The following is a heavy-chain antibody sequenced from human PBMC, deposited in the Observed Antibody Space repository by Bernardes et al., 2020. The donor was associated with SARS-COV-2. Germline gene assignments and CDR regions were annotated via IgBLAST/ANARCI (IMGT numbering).Heavy chain of an antibody. CDR1: GFTFSNAW. Sequence: GSLRLSCAASGFTFSNAWMNWVRQAPGKGLEWVGRIKSKTDGGTTDYAAPVKGRFTISRDDSKNTLYLQMNSLKTEDTAVYYCTRPIATGYYYYYGMDVWGQGTTVTVSS. J-gene: IGHJ6*02. CDR3: TRPIATGYYYYYGMDV. D-gene: IGHD3-9*01. CDR2: IKSKTDGGTT. V-gene: IGHV3-15*07.